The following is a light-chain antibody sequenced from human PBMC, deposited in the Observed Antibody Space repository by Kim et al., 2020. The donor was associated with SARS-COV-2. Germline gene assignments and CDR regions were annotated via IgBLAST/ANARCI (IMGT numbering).Light chain of an antibody. J-gene: IGKJ1*01. CDR2: YVS. Sequence: VTPKETVTITCRASQGIGEALHLYQQKPHQSPRLLIKYVSQSVSGVPSRFSGSGSGTDFTLTINSLEPEDAAAYYCHQSGSLPWTFGQGTKVDIK. V-gene: IGKV6D-21*02. CDR3: HQSGSLPWT. CDR1: QGIGEA.